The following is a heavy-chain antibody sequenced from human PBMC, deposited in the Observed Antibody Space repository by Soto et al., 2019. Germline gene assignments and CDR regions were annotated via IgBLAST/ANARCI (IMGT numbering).Heavy chain of an antibody. V-gene: IGHV4-4*07. Sequence: PSETLSLTCTVPGGSISSHYWSWIRQPAGKGLEWIGRIHANGNSNYNPSLRGRVSMSVDTSTNQFSLKLYPVTAADTAVFSCAKYSVPDVVGAFELWGRGTAVTVSS. CDR2: IHANGNS. D-gene: IGHD2-2*01. CDR3: AKYSVPDVVGAFEL. J-gene: IGHJ3*01. CDR1: GGSISSHY.